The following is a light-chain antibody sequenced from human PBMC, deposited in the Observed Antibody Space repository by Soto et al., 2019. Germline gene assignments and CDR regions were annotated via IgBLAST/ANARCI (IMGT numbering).Light chain of an antibody. J-gene: IGLJ2*01. CDR2: TND. V-gene: IGLV1-47*01. CDR3: TAWDDTLSGLV. CDR1: SSNIGSNS. Sequence: QSVLTQPPSASGTPGQRVTISCSGRSSNIGSNSVYWYQQLPGTAPKLLIYTNDQRPSGVPDRFSVSRSGTSASLAISGLRSEDEADYFCTAWDDTLSGLVFGGGTKLTVL.